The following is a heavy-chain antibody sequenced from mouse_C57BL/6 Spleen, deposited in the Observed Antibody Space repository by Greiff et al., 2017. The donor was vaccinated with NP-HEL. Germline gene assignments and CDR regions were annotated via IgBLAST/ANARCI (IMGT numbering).Heavy chain of an antibody. CDR1: GYPFTSYW. Sequence: QVHVKQPGTELVKPGASVKLSCKASGYPFTSYWMHWVKQRPGQGLAWLGNINPSNGGTTYNAKFKSKATLTVDKSSSTAYRQLSSLTSEDSAVYYCARGVLTGTLDDWGQGTTLTVSS. V-gene: IGHV1-53*01. J-gene: IGHJ2*01. CDR3: ARGVLTGTLDD. CDR2: INPSNGGT. D-gene: IGHD4-1*01.